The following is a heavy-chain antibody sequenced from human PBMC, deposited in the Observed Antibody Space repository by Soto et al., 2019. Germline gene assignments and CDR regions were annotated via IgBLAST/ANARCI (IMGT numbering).Heavy chain of an antibody. CDR2: IYQSGRT. CDR1: GGSISSSTQY. D-gene: IGHD1-7*01. J-gene: IGHJ1*01. CDR3: ARQENS. V-gene: IGHV4-39*01. Sequence: QLQLQESGPGLVKASETLSLTCTVSGGSISSSTQYWGWIRQPPGKGLEWIGSIYQSGRTYYNPSFKSRVSISVDPSKNQFSLILDSVTAPDTAVYYCARQENSWGQGTLITVSS.